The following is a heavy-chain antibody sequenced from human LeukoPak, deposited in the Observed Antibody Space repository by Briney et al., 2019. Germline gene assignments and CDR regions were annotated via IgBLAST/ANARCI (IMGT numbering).Heavy chain of an antibody. Sequence: SQTLSLTCTVSGGSISSGHYYLNWIRQPAGKGLEWIGRIYSRGSTDYDSSLRSRVTISVDTSKNQFSLKLTSVTAADTAVYYCASDKGASGWGLGYWGQGTLVTVSS. CDR2: IYSRGST. J-gene: IGHJ4*02. D-gene: IGHD6-19*01. CDR3: ASDKGASGWGLGY. V-gene: IGHV4-61*02. CDR1: GGSISSGHYY.